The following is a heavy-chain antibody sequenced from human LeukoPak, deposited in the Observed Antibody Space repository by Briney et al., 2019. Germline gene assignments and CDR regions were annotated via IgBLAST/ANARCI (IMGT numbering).Heavy chain of an antibody. CDR3: ARDLGATIFDFDY. CDR2: IGSIGSTI. V-gene: IGHV3-48*01. CDR1: GFTFSTYT. J-gene: IGHJ4*02. Sequence: GGSLRLSCAASGFTFSTYTMNWVRQAPGKGLEWVSSIGSIGSTIYYADSVKGRFTISRDNAKNSLYLQMNSLRVEDTAVYYCARDLGATIFDFDYWAREPWSPSPQ. D-gene: IGHD1-26*01.